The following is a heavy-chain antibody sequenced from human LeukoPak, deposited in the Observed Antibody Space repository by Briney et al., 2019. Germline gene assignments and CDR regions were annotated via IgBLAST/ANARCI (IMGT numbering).Heavy chain of an antibody. D-gene: IGHD1-14*01. V-gene: IGHV4-34*01. CDR2: INHSGST. Sequence: SETLSLTCAVYGVSLSGYYWSGIRHPPGKGLEWIGEINHSGSTNYTPSLKSRVTISGDTSKNQFSLKLSSVTAADTAVYYCARLRIGYYYYYIDVWGKGTTVTVSS. J-gene: IGHJ6*03. CDR1: GVSLSGYY. CDR3: ARLRIGYYYYYIDV.